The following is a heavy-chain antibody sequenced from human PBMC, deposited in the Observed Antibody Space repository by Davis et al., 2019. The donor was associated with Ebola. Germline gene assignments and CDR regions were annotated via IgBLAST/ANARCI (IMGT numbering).Heavy chain of an antibody. Sequence: GESLKISCAASGFTFSSYWMHWVRQAPGKGLVWVSHINSDGSSTSYADSVKGRFTISRDNSKNTLYLQMNSLRAEDTAVYYCARDRVAVVVTAMLGYWGQGTLVTVSS. CDR3: ARDRVAVVVTAMLGY. CDR1: GFTFSSYW. CDR2: INSDGSST. D-gene: IGHD2-21*02. J-gene: IGHJ4*02. V-gene: IGHV3-74*01.